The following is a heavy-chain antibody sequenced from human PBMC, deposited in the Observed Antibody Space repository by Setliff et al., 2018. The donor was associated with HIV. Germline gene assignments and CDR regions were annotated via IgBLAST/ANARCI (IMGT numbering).Heavy chain of an antibody. Sequence: PSETLSLTCTVSGGSISSHYWSWIRQPPGKGLEWIGSIYYSGSTNYNPSLKSRVTISVDRSQNHFSLKLSSVTAADTAVYYCAREVDYYDSSRYLLLYYFDSWGQGTLVTSPQ. CDR3: AREVDYYDSSRYLLLYYFDS. D-gene: IGHD3-22*01. CDR2: IYYSGST. J-gene: IGHJ4*02. V-gene: IGHV4-59*11. CDR1: GGSISSHY.